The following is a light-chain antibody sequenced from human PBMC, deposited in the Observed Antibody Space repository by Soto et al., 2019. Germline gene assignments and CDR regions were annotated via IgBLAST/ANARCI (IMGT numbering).Light chain of an antibody. V-gene: IGKV1-5*01. CDR2: HAS. Sequence: DIQMTQSPSTLPASVGDRVTITCRASQSISNWLAWDQQKPGTAPKVLIYHASNLQSGVPSRFSGSGSGTEVTLTISCLQPDDFATYYCQQYNSYSFGQGTKVEIK. CDR1: QSISNW. J-gene: IGKJ1*01. CDR3: QQYNSYS.